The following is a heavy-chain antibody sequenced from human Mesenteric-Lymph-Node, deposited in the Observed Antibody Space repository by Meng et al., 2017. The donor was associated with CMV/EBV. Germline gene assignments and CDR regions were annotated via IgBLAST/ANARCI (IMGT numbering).Heavy chain of an antibody. D-gene: IGHD6-13*01. CDR1: GFSFSSFD. V-gene: IGHV3-13*01. CDR2: VGTAGDT. Sequence: GESLKISCAASGFSFSSFDMHWVRQATGKGLEWVSTVGTAGDTYYSGSMRGRFTISRENAKNSLYLQMNSLRAGDTAVYYCVKENIGAGGFDYWGQGTLVTVSS. J-gene: IGHJ4*02. CDR3: VKENIGAGGFDY.